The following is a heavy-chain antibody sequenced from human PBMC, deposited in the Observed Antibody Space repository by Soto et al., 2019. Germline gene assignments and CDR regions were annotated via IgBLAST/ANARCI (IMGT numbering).Heavy chain of an antibody. J-gene: IGHJ3*02. Sequence: PGGSLRLSCAASGFTFSSYAMHWVRQAPGKGLEWVAVISYDGSNKYYADSVKGRFTISRDNSKNTLYLQMNSLRAEDTAVYYCARDSPIRLWPADAFDIWGQGTMGTVSS. CDR3: ARDSPIRLWPADAFDI. CDR1: GFTFSSYA. D-gene: IGHD5-18*01. V-gene: IGHV3-30-3*01. CDR2: ISYDGSNK.